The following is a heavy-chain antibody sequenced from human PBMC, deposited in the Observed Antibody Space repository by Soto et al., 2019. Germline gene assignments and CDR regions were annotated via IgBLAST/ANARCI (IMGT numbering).Heavy chain of an antibody. J-gene: IGHJ4*02. CDR2: ISAYNGNT. CDR1: GYTFTSYG. V-gene: IGHV1-18*04. CDR3: ARDDGVTVTTFFDY. D-gene: IGHD4-17*01. Sequence: QVRLVQSGAEVKKPGASVKLSCKASGYTFTSYGISWVRQAPGQGLEWMGWISAYNGNTNYAQKLEGRVTVTTDTSTSTAYMELRSLRSDDTAVYYCARDDGVTVTTFFDYWGQGTLVTVSS.